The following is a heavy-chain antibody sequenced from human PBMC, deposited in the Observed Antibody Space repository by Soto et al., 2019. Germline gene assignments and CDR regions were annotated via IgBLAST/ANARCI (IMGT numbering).Heavy chain of an antibody. CDR1: GYTFTSYA. J-gene: IGHJ6*02. CDR3: AKNGQPPYYYYGLDV. V-gene: IGHV1-18*01. Sequence: GASVKVSCKTSGYTFTSYAMNWVRQAPGQGLEWMGWISGYNGDTNYAQKFQGRVSMTIDTSTTTAYMELRSLRSDDTAVYYCAKNGQPPYYYYGLDVWGQGTKVTV. CDR2: ISGYNGDT. D-gene: IGHD2-8*01.